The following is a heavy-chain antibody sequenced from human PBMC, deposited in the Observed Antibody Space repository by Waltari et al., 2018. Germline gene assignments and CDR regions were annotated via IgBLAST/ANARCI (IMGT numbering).Heavy chain of an antibody. Sequence: EVQLVESGGGLILPGGSLRLSCAPSGFPVSSHYMTCVCQAPGMGLEWVLVIYSGGSTYYADAVKGRVTISRDKAKNTLYLQMNSRRAEDTAVYDCARIRGYSYGYSDYWGQGTLVTVSS. J-gene: IGHJ4*02. CDR1: GFPVSSHY. CDR2: IYSGGST. D-gene: IGHD5-18*01. CDR3: ARIRGYSYGYSDY. V-gene: IGHV3-53*01.